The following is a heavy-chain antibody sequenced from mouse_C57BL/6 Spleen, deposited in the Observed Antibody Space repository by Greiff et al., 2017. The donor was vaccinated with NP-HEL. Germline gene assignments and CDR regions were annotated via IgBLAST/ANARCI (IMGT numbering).Heavy chain of an antibody. CDR1: GFTFSSYA. D-gene: IGHD1-1*01. CDR2: ISDGGSYT. J-gene: IGHJ3*01. V-gene: IGHV5-4*01. Sequence: EVHLVESGGGLVKPGGSLKLSCAASGFTFSSYAMSWVRQTPEKRLEWVATISDGGSYTYYPDNVKGRFTISRDNAKNNLYLQMSHLKSEDTAMYYCARSSSTVGGFAYWGQGTLVTVSA. CDR3: ARSSSTVGGFAY.